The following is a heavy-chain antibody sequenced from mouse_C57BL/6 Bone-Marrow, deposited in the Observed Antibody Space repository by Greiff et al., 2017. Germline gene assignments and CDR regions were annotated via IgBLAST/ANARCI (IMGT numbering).Heavy chain of an antibody. Sequence: EVKVVESGGDLVKPGGSLKLSPPPPRFTFSSSGMSWVRQTPDKRLEWVATLSSGGSYTYYPDSVKGRFTISRENAKNTLYLQMSSLRSEDTAMYYCARHCYGRSFDYWGQGTTLPGAS. CDR1: RFTFSSSG. J-gene: IGHJ2*01. CDR2: LSSGGSYT. V-gene: IGHV5-6*01. D-gene: IGHD1-1*01. CDR3: ARHCYGRSFDY.